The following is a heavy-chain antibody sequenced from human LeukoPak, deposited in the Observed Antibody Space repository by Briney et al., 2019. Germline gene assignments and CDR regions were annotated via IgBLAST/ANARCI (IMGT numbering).Heavy chain of an antibody. CDR2: IYYSGTT. V-gene: IGHV4-59*08. CDR3: ARSSVSGTYSGGY. J-gene: IGHJ4*02. CDR1: GGSISSYY. Sequence: SETLSLTCTDSGGSISSYYWSWIRQPPGKGLEWIGYIYYSGTTNYNPSLKSRVTISADTSKNQFSLKLTSVTAADTAVYYCARSSVSGTYSGGYWGQGTLVTVSS. D-gene: IGHD3-10*01.